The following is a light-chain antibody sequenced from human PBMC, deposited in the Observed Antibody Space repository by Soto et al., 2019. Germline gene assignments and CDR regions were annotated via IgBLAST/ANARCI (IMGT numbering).Light chain of an antibody. V-gene: IGKV3-20*01. CDR3: HQYDLSPWT. J-gene: IGKJ1*01. Sequence: EIVLTQSPGTLSLSPGERATLSCRASQSISSSYLAWYQQKAGRAPRLLIYGTSSRATGIPDRFSGSGSGTDFTLTISRLEPEDFAVYYCHQYDLSPWTFGQGTKVEIK. CDR2: GTS. CDR1: QSISSSY.